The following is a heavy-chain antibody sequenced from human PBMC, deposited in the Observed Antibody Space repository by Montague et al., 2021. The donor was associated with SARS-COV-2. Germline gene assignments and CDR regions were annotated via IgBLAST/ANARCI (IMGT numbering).Heavy chain of an antibody. V-gene: IGHV6-1*01. D-gene: IGHD3-10*01. CDR2: TYYRSKWYN. Sequence: CAISGGSVSSNSAAWNWIRQSPSRGLEWLGRTYYRSKWYNDYAVSVKSRITINPDTSKNQFSLQLNSVTPEDTAVYYCARGLWFGELLKRYYYYGMDVWGQGTTVTVSS. CDR3: ARGLWFGELLKRYYYYGMDV. CDR1: GGSVSSNSAA. J-gene: IGHJ6*02.